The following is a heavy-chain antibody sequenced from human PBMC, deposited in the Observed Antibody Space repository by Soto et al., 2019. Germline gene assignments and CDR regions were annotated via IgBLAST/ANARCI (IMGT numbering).Heavy chain of an antibody. Sequence: QVQLQESGPGLVKPSQTLSLTCTVSGGSISSGGYYWSWIRQHPGNGLEWIGYIYYSGSTYYNPSLKSRVTISVDTSKNQFSLKLSSVTAADTAVYCCARDRCCGGESGAFDIWGQGTMVTVSS. CDR2: IYYSGST. D-gene: IGHD2-21*01. V-gene: IGHV4-31*03. J-gene: IGHJ3*02. CDR3: ARDRCCGGESGAFDI. CDR1: GGSISSGGYY.